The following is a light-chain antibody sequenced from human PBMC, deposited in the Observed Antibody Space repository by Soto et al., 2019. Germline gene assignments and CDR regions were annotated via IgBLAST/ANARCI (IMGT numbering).Light chain of an antibody. CDR1: QSVSSY. Sequence: EIVLAQSPATLSLSPGERATLSCRASQSVSSYLAWYQQKPGQAPRLLIYDASNWATGIPARFSGSGSGTDFTLTISSLEPEDFAVYYCQQRSNWPPFGQGTRLEIK. CDR3: QQRSNWPP. J-gene: IGKJ5*01. CDR2: DAS. V-gene: IGKV3-11*01.